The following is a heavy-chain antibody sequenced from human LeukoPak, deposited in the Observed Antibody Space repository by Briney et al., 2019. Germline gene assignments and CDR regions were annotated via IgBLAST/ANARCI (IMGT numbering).Heavy chain of an antibody. D-gene: IGHD6-19*01. Sequence: GGSLRLSCAASGFTFSSYAMGWVRQAPGKGLEWVSAISGSGGSTYYADSVKGRFTISRDNSKNTLYLQMNSLRAEDTAVYYCAKVTRQWLGTGKNYWGQGTLVTVSS. CDR1: GFTFSSYA. CDR3: AKVTRQWLGTGKNY. V-gene: IGHV3-23*01. J-gene: IGHJ4*02. CDR2: ISGSGGST.